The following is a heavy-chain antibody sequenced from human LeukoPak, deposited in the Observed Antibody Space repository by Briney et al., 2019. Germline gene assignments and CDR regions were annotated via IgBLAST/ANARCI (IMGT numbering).Heavy chain of an antibody. V-gene: IGHV3-33*08. CDR1: GGSFSGYY. Sequence: LSLTCAVYGGSFSGYYWSWIRQAPGKGLEWVAVIWYDGSHKYHADSVKGRITVSRDNSKNTVYLQMNSLRAEDTAVYYCARDRIYDFIKNTDDYHYGMDVWGQGTTVTVSS. J-gene: IGHJ6*02. D-gene: IGHD3-3*01. CDR2: IWYDGSHK. CDR3: ARDRIYDFIKNTDDYHYGMDV.